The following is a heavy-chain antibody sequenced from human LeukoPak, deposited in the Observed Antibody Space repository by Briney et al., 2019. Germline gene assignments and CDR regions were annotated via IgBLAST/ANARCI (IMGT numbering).Heavy chain of an antibody. J-gene: IGHJ2*01. CDR3: ARAIYGSGSTRYFDL. CDR2: ISSSSSTI. Sequence: GGSLGLSCAASGFTFSSYSMNWVRQAPGKGLEWVSYISSSSSTIYYADSVKGRFTISRDNAKNSLYLQMNSLRDEDTAVYYCARAIYGSGSTRYFDLWGRGTLVTVSS. D-gene: IGHD3-10*01. CDR1: GFTFSSYS. V-gene: IGHV3-48*02.